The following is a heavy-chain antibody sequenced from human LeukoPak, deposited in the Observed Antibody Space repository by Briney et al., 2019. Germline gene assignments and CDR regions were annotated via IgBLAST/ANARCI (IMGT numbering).Heavy chain of an antibody. CDR1: GGSISSYY. CDR3: ARVKRGRSSSWFLY. CDR2: IYYSGST. D-gene: IGHD6-13*01. Sequence: SETLSLTCSVSGGSISSYYWSWIRQPPGKGLEWIGYIYYSGSTNYNPSLKSRVTISVDTSKNQFSLKLSSVTAADTAVYYCARVKRGRSSSWFLYWGQGTLVTVSS. J-gene: IGHJ4*02. V-gene: IGHV4-59*01.